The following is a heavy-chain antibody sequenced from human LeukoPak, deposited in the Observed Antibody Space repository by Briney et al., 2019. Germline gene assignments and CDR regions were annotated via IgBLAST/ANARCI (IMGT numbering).Heavy chain of an antibody. CDR1: GGTFSSYA. CDR2: IIPIFGTA. D-gene: IGHD2-2*01. Sequence: SVKVSCKASGGTFSSYAISWVRQAPGQGLEWWGGIIPIFGTAIYAQKFQGRVTITAAESTSTAYMELSSLRSEDTAVYYCARARALFYCSSTSCYGFDPWGQGTLVTAYS. CDR3: ARARALFYCSSTSCYGFDP. V-gene: IGHV1-69*13. J-gene: IGHJ5*02.